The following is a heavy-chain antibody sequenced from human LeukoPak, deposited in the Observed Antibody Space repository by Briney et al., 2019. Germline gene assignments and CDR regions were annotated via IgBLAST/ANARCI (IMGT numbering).Heavy chain of an antibody. V-gene: IGHV4-34*01. CDR3: ARGPRRGYSGFDL. CDR2: INHSGST. Sequence: SDTLSLTCAVYGGSFRGYYWSWLRQPPGKGLEWIGEINHSGSTNYNPSLKSRVTISVDTSKNQFSLKLSSVTAADTAVYYCARGPRRGYSGFDLWGRGTLVTVSS. D-gene: IGHD5-12*01. J-gene: IGHJ2*01. CDR1: GGSFRGYY.